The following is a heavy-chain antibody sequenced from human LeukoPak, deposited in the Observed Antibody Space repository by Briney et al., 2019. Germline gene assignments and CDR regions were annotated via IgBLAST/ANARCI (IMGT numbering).Heavy chain of an antibody. V-gene: IGHV3-21*01. CDR3: ARGPRVGATTSPFDC. J-gene: IGHJ4*02. D-gene: IGHD1-26*01. Sequence: GGSLRLSCAASGFTFSTYSMNWVRQAPGKGLEWVSSISSSSSYIYYADSVKGRFTISRDNAKNSLYLQMNSLRAEDTAVYYCARGPRVGATTSPFDCWGQGTLVTVSS. CDR2: ISSSSSYI. CDR1: GFTFSTYS.